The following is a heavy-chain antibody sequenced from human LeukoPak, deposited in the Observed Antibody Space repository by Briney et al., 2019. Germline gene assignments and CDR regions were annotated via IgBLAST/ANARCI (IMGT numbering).Heavy chain of an antibody. D-gene: IGHD1-1*01. V-gene: IGHV1-69*13. CDR3: ARGQNGYNYAPFDI. Sequence: GASVKVSCKASGDTFSSYAISWVRQAPGQGLEWMGGINPIFGTANYAQKFQGRVTITADASTSTAYMELSSLRSEDTAVYYCARGQNGYNYAPFDIWGQGTMVTVSS. J-gene: IGHJ3*02. CDR1: GDTFSSYA. CDR2: INPIFGTA.